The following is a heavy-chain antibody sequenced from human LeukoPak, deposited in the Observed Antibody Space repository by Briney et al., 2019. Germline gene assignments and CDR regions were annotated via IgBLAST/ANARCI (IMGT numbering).Heavy chain of an antibody. CDR2: ISSSSSHT. D-gene: IGHD6-13*01. V-gene: IGHV3-11*06. J-gene: IGHJ4*02. CDR1: GFTFSDYY. CDR3: VRVGSIAAAGTPDY. Sequence: GGSLRLSCAASGFTFSDYYMSWIRQAPGKGLEWVSYISSSSSHTTYADSVKGRFTISRDNAKNSLSLQVNSLRADDTAVYYCVRVGSIAAAGTPDYWGQGTLVTVSS.